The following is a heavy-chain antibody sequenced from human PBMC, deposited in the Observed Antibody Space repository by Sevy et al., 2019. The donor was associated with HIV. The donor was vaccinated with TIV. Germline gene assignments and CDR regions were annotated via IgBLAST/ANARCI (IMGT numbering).Heavy chain of an antibody. Sequence: GGSLRLSCAASGFTFDDYTMHWVRQAPGKGLEWVSLISWDGGSTYYADSVKGRLTISRDNSKNSLYLQMNSLRTEDTALYYCAKDIADMVRGDMAAFDIWGQGTMVTVSS. CDR2: ISWDGGST. D-gene: IGHD5-18*01. J-gene: IGHJ3*02. CDR1: GFTFDDYT. CDR3: AKDIADMVRGDMAAFDI. V-gene: IGHV3-43*01.